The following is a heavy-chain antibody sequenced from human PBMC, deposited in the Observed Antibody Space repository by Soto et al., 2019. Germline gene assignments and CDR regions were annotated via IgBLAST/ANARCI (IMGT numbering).Heavy chain of an antibody. CDR1: GFTFSSYG. CDR2: IWYDGSNK. Sequence: QVQLVESGGGVVQPGRSLRLSCAASGFTFSSYGMHWVRQAPGKGLEWVAVIWYDGSNKYYADSVKGRFTISRDNSKNTLYRQMNSLRAEDTAVYYCARAGGSYDRRPQYFDYWGQGTLVTVSS. V-gene: IGHV3-33*01. CDR3: ARAGGSYDRRPQYFDY. D-gene: IGHD1-26*01. J-gene: IGHJ4*02.